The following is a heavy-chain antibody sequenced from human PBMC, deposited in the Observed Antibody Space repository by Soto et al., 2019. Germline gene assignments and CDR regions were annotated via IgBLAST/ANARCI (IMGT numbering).Heavy chain of an antibody. Sequence: SETLSLTCTVSGGSINSYYWTWIRQPPGKGLQWIGYIYSTGSTNFNPSLKSRATISVDTSKNQFSLKLNSVTAADTAVYYCARGNWFDLWGPGTPVTVSS. CDR3: ARGNWFDL. V-gene: IGHV4-59*01. CDR2: IYSTGST. CDR1: GGSINSYY. J-gene: IGHJ5*02.